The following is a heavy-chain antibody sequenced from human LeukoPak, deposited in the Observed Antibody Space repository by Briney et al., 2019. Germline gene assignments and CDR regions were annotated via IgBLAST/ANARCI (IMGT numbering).Heavy chain of an antibody. D-gene: IGHD5-24*01. Sequence: SETLSLTCTVSGYSISSGYYWGWIRQPPGKGLEWIGDIYDSGTANYNPSLRSRVTISVDTSKNQFSLKLSSVTAVDTAVYYCARRGDDYKFDYWGQGTVVTVSS. CDR3: ARRGDDYKFDY. CDR1: GYSISSGYY. CDR2: IYDSGTA. J-gene: IGHJ4*02. V-gene: IGHV4-38-2*02.